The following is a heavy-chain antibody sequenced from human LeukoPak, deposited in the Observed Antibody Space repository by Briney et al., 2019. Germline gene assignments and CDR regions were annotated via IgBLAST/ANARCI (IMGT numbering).Heavy chain of an antibody. CDR1: GFTFRSYA. CDR2: ISGSGGST. D-gene: IGHD3-22*01. Sequence: GGSLRLSCAASGFTFRSYAMSWVRQAPGKGLEWVSTISGSGGSTYYAESVKGRFTISRDNSKNTLYLQMNSLRAGDTAVYYCAKEGRGAMIVVVITTSFQHWGQGTLVTVSS. CDR3: AKEGRGAMIVVVITTSFQH. V-gene: IGHV3-23*01. J-gene: IGHJ1*01.